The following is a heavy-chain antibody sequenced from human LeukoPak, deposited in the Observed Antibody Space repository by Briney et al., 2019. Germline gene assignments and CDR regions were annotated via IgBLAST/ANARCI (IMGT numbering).Heavy chain of an antibody. V-gene: IGHV4-31*03. CDR2: ISFSGST. Sequence: SETLSLTCTVSGGSISGGGYFWRWIRHHRGKGREWIVYISFSGSTYYSPSRESRLTITVYTAKKQFSLKLSSLTAADTAVYFCAREASDGSGHRYFQHWGQGTLVTVSS. J-gene: IGHJ1*01. CDR3: AREASDGSGHRYFQH. D-gene: IGHD3-22*01. CDR1: GGSISGGGYF.